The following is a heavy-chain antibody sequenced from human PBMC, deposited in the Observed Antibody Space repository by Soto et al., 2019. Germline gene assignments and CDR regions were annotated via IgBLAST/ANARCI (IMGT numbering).Heavy chain of an antibody. CDR3: ARGFSSGWPFGY. CDR2: INPSGGST. J-gene: IGHJ4*02. CDR1: GYTFTNYY. Sequence: QVQLVQSGAEVKKHGASVKVSCKASGYTFTNYYMPWVRQAPGQGLEWMGIINPSGGSTTYAQKFQGRVTMTGDTSTSTVYMELSGLGSEDTAVYYWARGFSSGWPFGYWGTGTPVTVSS. D-gene: IGHD6-19*01. V-gene: IGHV1-46*01.